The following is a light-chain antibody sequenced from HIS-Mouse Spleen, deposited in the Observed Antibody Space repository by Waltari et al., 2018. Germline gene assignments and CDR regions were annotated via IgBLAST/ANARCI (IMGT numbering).Light chain of an antibody. J-gene: IGKJ2*01. CDR1: QSLLHSNGYNY. V-gene: IGKV2-28*01. CDR3: MQALQTSYT. Sequence: DIVMTQSPLYLPVTPGEPASISCRSSQSLLHSNGYNYLDWYLQKPGQSPQLLIYLGSNRASGVPDRFSGSGSGTDFTLKISRVEAEDVGVYYCMQALQTSYTFGQGTKLEIK. CDR2: LGS.